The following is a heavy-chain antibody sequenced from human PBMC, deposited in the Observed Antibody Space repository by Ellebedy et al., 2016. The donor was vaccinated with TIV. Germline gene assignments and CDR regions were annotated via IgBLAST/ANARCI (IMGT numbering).Heavy chain of an antibody. Sequence: MPSETLSLTCTVSGGSISSYYWTWIRQPPGKGLEWIGYIYYSGSTNYNPSLKSRVTISVDTSKNKFSLKLSSVTAADTAVYYCARKYASNIHDAFDIWGQGTMVTVSS. CDR1: GGSISSYY. V-gene: IGHV4-59*01. J-gene: IGHJ3*02. CDR2: IYYSGST. D-gene: IGHD2-8*01. CDR3: ARKYASNIHDAFDI.